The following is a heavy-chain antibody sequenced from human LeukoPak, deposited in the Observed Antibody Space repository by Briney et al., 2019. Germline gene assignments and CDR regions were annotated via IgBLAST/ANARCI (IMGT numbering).Heavy chain of an antibody. Sequence: SVKVSCKASGGTFSSYAISWVRQAPGQGLEWMGRIIPIFGIANYAQKFQGRVTITADKSTSTAYMELSSLRSEDTAVYYCARGDSVAGTTDYFYGMDVWGQGTTVTVSS. CDR2: IIPIFGIA. J-gene: IGHJ6*02. CDR3: ARGDSVAGTTDYFYGMDV. CDR1: GGTFSSYA. V-gene: IGHV1-69*04. D-gene: IGHD6-19*01.